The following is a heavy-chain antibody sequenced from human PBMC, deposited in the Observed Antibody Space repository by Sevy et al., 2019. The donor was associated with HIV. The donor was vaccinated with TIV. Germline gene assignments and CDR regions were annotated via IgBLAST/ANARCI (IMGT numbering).Heavy chain of an antibody. D-gene: IGHD5-18*01. CDR3: ARGDRDTAMVDYYYYGMDV. Sequence: GGSLRLSCAASGFTFSSYTMKWVRQAPGKGLEWVSSISSSSGYIYYADSVKGRFTISRDNAKKSLYLQMNSLRAEDTAVYYCARGDRDTAMVDYYYYGMDVWGQGTTVTVSS. CDR2: ISSSSGYI. J-gene: IGHJ6*02. CDR1: GFTFSSYT. V-gene: IGHV3-21*01.